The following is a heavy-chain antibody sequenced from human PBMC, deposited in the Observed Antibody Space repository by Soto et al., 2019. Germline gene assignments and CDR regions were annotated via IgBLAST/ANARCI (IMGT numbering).Heavy chain of an antibody. CDR3: ASPGIAVADSYYFDY. D-gene: IGHD6-19*01. CDR1: GYTFTSYA. CDR2: INAGNGNT. J-gene: IGHJ4*02. V-gene: IGHV1-3*01. Sequence: GASVKVSCKASGYTFTSYAMHWVRQAPGQRLEWMGWINAGNGNTKYSQKFQGRVTITRDTSASTAYMELSSLRSEDTAVYYCASPGIAVADSYYFDYWGQGTLVTVSS.